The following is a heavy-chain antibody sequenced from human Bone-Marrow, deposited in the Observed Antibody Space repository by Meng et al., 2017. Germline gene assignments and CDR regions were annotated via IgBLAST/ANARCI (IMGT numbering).Heavy chain of an antibody. J-gene: IGHJ4*02. D-gene: IGHD1-26*01. CDR2: IYHSGST. Sequence: SETLSLTCTVSGYSISRGFYWGWIRQPPGKGLEWTGRIYHSGSTYYNSSLRSRVTISVDTSKNQFSLKVRSVTAADTAVYYCARAGVGASRGYYFDYWGQGTLVTVSS. V-gene: IGHV4-38-2*02. CDR1: GYSISRGFY. CDR3: ARAGVGASRGYYFDY.